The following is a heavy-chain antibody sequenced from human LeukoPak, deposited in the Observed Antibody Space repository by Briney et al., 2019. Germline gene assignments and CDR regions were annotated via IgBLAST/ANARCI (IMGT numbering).Heavy chain of an antibody. V-gene: IGHV1-69*04. J-gene: IGHJ4*02. Sequence: SVKVSCKASGGTFSSYAISWVRQAPGQGLEWMGRIIPILGIANYAQKFQGRVTITADKSTSTAYMELSSLRSEDTAVYYCARDLTYYYDSSGYYAYWGQGTLVTVSS. CDR3: ARDLTYYYDSSGYYAY. D-gene: IGHD3-22*01. CDR2: IIPILGIA. CDR1: GGTFSSYA.